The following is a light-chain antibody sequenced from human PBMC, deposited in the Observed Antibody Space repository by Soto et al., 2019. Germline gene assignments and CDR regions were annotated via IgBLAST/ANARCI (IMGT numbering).Light chain of an antibody. Sequence: QSGLTQPASVSGSPGQSITISCTGTSSDVGGYNYVSWYQQRPGKAPKLMIYDVSNRPSGVSNRFSGSKSGNTASLTISGLQAEDEADYYCSSYTSSSTLDVFGTGTKVTVL. CDR2: DVS. CDR1: SSDVGGYNY. CDR3: SSYTSSSTLDV. J-gene: IGLJ1*01. V-gene: IGLV2-14*01.